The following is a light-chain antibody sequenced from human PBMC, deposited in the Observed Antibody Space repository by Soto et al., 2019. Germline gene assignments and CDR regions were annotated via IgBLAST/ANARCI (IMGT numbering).Light chain of an antibody. Sequence: DIQMTQSPSTLSASVGDRVTITCRASQSISSWLAWYQQKPGKAPKLLIYDASSLESGVPSRFSGSGSGTEFTLTISSLQPDDFATYYCQQYYSFPRTFGQGTNVDVK. CDR2: DAS. CDR1: QSISSW. J-gene: IGKJ1*01. V-gene: IGKV1-5*01. CDR3: QQYYSFPRT.